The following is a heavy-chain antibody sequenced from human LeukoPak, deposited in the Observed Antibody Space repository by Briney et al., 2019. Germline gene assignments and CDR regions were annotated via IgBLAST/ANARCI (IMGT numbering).Heavy chain of an antibody. CDR2: ISWNSGSI. CDR1: GFTFDDYA. CDR3: AKDSGGDYFDY. J-gene: IGHJ4*02. Sequence: GGSLRLSCAASGFTFDDYAMHWVRQAPGKGLEWVSGISWNSGSIGYADSVKGRFTISRDNAKNSLYLQMNSLRAEDTVLYYCAKDSGGDYFDYWGQGTLVTVSS. D-gene: IGHD2-15*01. V-gene: IGHV3-9*01.